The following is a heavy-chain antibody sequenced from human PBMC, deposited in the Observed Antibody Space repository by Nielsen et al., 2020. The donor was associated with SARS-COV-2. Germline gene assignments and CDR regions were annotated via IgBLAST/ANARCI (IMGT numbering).Heavy chain of an antibody. D-gene: IGHD2-2*02. CDR2: IGAYNGNT. CDR1: GGTFSSYG. CDR3: ARDTSCYRGDCGYGMDV. V-gene: IGHV1-18*01. J-gene: IGHJ6*02. Sequence: ASVKVSCKASGGTFSSYGISWVRQAPGQGLEWMGWIGAYNGNTNYAQKLQGRVTMTTDTSTSTAYMELRSLRSDDTAVYYCARDTSCYRGDCGYGMDVWGQGTTVTVSS.